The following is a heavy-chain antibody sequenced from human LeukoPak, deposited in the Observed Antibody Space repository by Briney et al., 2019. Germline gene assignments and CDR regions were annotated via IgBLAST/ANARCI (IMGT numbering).Heavy chain of an antibody. J-gene: IGHJ6*03. Sequence: SVKVSCKASRGTFSSYAISWVRPAPGQGLEWMGGIIPIFDTANYAQQFQGRVTITKDESTSTAYMELSSLTSEDTAVYYCASAGFGELSYYNYMDVWGKGTTVTVSS. CDR1: RGTFSSYA. V-gene: IGHV1-69*05. D-gene: IGHD3-10*01. CDR3: ASAGFGELSYYNYMDV. CDR2: IIPIFDTA.